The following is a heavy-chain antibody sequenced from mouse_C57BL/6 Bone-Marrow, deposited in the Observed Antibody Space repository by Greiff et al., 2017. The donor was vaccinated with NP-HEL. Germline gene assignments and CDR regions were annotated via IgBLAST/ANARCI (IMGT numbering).Heavy chain of an antibody. Sequence: QVQLQQSGAELVRPGTSVKMSCKASGYTFTNYWIGWAKQRPGHGLEWIGDIYPGGGYTNYNEKFKGKATLTADKSSSTAYMQFSSLTSEDSAIYYGARNGYDGGYYYAMDYWGQGTSVTVSS. D-gene: IGHD2-2*01. V-gene: IGHV1-63*01. CDR1: GYTFTNYW. J-gene: IGHJ4*01. CDR3: ARNGYDGGYYYAMDY. CDR2: IYPGGGYT.